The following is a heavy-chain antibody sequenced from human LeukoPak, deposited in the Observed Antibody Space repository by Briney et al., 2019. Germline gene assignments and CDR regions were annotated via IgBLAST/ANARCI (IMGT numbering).Heavy chain of an antibody. CDR3: AQDTLRRPG. J-gene: IGHJ4*02. Sequence: GGSLRLSCAASGFTFSSYAMSWVRQAPGKGLEWVSAISGNGDNTYYADSVKGRFTISRDNSKNTLYLQMNSLRAEDTAIYYCAQDTLRRPGWGQGTLVTVSS. CDR2: ISGNGDNT. CDR1: GFTFSSYA. V-gene: IGHV3-23*01. D-gene: IGHD4-17*01.